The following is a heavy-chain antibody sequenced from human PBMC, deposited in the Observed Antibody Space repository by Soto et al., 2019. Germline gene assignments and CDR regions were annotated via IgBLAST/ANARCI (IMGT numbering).Heavy chain of an antibody. CDR3: ARGGHVVVVTAALDY. J-gene: IGHJ4*02. CDR2: VNPSGGHT. CDR1: GDTFTDYY. V-gene: IGHV1-46*01. Sequence: QVQLVQSGAEVKKPGASVKVSCKASGDTFTDYYIHWVRQAPGQGLEWMGTVNPSGGHTTYAQHFLGRMTMSRDTSTSTLYMELTSLTSEDTAIYYCARGGHVVVVTAALDYWGQGTLVTVSS. D-gene: IGHD2-21*02.